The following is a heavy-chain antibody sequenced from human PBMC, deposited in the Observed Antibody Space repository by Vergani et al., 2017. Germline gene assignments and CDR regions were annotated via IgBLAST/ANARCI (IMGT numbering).Heavy chain of an antibody. Sequence: QVQLVESGGGVVQPGGSLRLSCVTSGFTFRSNGMHWIRQHPGKGLEWIGYIYSTGSTHHNPSLRRRINMSVDTSKNQFSLKLNSVTAADTAMYYCARMGGYDEGDAFRIGYFDSWGPGILVTVSS. V-gene: IGHV4-31*02. CDR3: ARMGGYDEGDAFRIGYFDS. CDR2: IYSTGST. CDR1: GFTFRSNG. D-gene: IGHD3-22*01. J-gene: IGHJ4*02.